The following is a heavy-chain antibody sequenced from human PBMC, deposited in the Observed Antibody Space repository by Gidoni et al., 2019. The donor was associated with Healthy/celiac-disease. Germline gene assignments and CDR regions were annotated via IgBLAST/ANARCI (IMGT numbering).Heavy chain of an antibody. Sequence: EVQLLESGGGLVQPGGSLRLSCAASGFTFSSYAMSWVRQAPGKGLEWVSAISGSGGSTYYADSVKGRFTISRDNSKNTLYLQMNSLRAEDTAVYYCAKELYYYDSSGLAPLDYWGQGTLVTVSS. J-gene: IGHJ4*02. CDR2: ISGSGGST. CDR3: AKELYYYDSSGLAPLDY. CDR1: GFTFSSYA. D-gene: IGHD3-22*01. V-gene: IGHV3-23*01.